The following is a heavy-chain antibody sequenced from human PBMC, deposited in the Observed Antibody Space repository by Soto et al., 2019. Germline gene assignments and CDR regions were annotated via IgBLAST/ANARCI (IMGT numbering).Heavy chain of an antibody. Sequence: QVQLQESGPGLVKPSQTLSLTCTVSGASVNSGLYFWNWIRQVPGKGLEWLGHVHPSGNIYYNPSHKSRFHMSMHTSNNQVSLPLHTVTVADTAVYYCVRGSDPYKCGFWGQGTLVTVSS. V-gene: IGHV4-30-4*08. D-gene: IGHD6-25*01. J-gene: IGHJ4*02. CDR1: GASVNSGLYF. CDR2: VHPSGNI. CDR3: VRGSDPYKCGF.